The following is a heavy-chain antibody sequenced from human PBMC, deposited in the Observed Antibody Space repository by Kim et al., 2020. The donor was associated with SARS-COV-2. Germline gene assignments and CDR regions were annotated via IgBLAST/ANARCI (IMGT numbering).Heavy chain of an antibody. Sequence: ADSARGRFTISRDNSKNTLYLQMNSLTAEDTAVYYCVRTFPTMISKWFDPWGLGTLVTVSS. D-gene: IGHD3-16*01. CDR3: VRTFPTMISKWFDP. J-gene: IGHJ5*02. V-gene: IGHV3-23*03.